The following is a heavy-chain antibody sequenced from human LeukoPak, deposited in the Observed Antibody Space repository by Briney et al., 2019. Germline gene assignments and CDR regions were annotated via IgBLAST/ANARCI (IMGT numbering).Heavy chain of an antibody. CDR2: ISWVGGST. CDR3: AKDRSYDSSGYPDY. J-gene: IGHJ4*02. Sequence: GGSLRLSCAASGFTFDDYAMHWVRQAPGKGLEWVSLISWVGGSTYYADSVKGRFTISRDNSKNSLYPQMNSLRAEDTALYYCAKDRSYDSSGYPDYWGQGTLVTVSS. V-gene: IGHV3-43D*03. D-gene: IGHD3-22*01. CDR1: GFTFDDYA.